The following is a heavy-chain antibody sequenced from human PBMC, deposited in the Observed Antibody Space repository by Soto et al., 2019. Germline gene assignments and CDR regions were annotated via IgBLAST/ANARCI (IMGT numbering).Heavy chain of an antibody. V-gene: IGHV4-4*02. CDR3: ARVLGGSSRGPYNWFDP. D-gene: IGHD6-6*01. J-gene: IGHJ5*02. CDR2: IYHSGST. Sequence: QVQLQESGPGLVKPSGTLSLTCAVSGGSISSSNWWSWVRQPPGKGLEWIGEIYHSGSTNYNPSLRSRVTISVDKSKNQFSLKLSSVTAADTAVYYCARVLGGSSRGPYNWFDPWGQGTLVTVSS. CDR1: GGSISSSNW.